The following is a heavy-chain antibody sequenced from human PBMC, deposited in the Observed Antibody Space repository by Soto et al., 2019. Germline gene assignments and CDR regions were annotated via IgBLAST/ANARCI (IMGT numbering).Heavy chain of an antibody. CDR2: IYYSGST. Sequence: SETLSLTCTVSGGSISSYYWSWIRQPPGKGLEWIGYIYYSGSTNYNPSLKSRVTISVDTSKNQFSLKLSSVTAADTAVYYCARQGPSTGGAYYYYYYMDVWGKGTTVTVSS. CDR1: GGSISSYY. CDR3: ARQGPSTGGAYYYYYYMDV. V-gene: IGHV4-59*08. D-gene: IGHD4-17*01. J-gene: IGHJ6*03.